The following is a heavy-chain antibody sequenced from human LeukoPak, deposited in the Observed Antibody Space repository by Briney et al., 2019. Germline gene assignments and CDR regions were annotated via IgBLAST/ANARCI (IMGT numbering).Heavy chain of an antibody. J-gene: IGHJ3*02. V-gene: IGHV4-34*01. Sequence: SETLSLTCAVYGGSFSGYYWSWIRQPPGKGLEWIGEINHSGSTNYNPSLKSRVTISVDTSKNQFSLKLSSVTAADTAVYYCAREFRHYYDSSGYYSKDAFDIWGQGTMVTVPS. CDR2: INHSGST. D-gene: IGHD3-22*01. CDR1: GGSFSGYY. CDR3: AREFRHYYDSSGYYSKDAFDI.